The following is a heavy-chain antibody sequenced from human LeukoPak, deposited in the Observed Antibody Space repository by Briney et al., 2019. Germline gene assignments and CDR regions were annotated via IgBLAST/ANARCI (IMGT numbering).Heavy chain of an antibody. J-gene: IGHJ3*02. Sequence: GGSLRLSCVASGYPFSSYSMNWVRQAPGRGLEWVSVIYTGGDTYYTDSVKGRFTISRDNSKNTLYLQMNSLRGEDTAVYYCARDGYNRRAFDIWGQGTMVTVSS. D-gene: IGHD1-14*01. V-gene: IGHV3-53*01. CDR3: ARDGYNRRAFDI. CDR2: IYTGGDT. CDR1: GYPFSSYS.